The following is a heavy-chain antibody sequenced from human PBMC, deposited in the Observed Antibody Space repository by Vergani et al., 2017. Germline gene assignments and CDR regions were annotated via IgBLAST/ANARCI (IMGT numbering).Heavy chain of an antibody. D-gene: IGHD5-12*01. CDR3: TXGSRGYTGYFFDY. CDR2: ISRSSSTI. CDR1: GSTFSSYA. J-gene: IGHJ4*02. Sequence: EVQLVESGGGLVQPGGSLRLSCAASGSTFSSYAMNWVRQAPGKGLEWVSYISRSSSTIYYADSVKGRFTISRDNSKNTLHLQMNSLRADDTAVYYCTXGSRGYTGYFFDYWGQGTLATVSS. V-gene: IGHV3-48*01.